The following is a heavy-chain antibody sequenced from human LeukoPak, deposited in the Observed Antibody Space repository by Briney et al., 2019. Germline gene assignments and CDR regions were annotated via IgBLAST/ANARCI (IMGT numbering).Heavy chain of an antibody. V-gene: IGHV3-7*01. CDR2: IKQDGSEK. Sequence: PGGSLRLSCAASGFTFSSYWMSWVRQAPGKGLEWVANIKQDGSEKYYVDSVKGRFTISRDNAKNSLYLQMNSLRAEDTAVCYCAREPIHNWNLYYFDYWGQGTLVTVSS. CDR1: GFTFSSYW. CDR3: AREPIHNWNLYYFDY. J-gene: IGHJ4*02. D-gene: IGHD1-7*01.